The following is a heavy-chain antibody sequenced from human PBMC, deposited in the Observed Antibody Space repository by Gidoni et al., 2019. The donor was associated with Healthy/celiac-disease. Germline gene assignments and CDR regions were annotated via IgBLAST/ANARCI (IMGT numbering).Heavy chain of an antibody. V-gene: IGHV3-21*01. CDR3: ARAAAYCGGDCYSDY. CDR1: GFTFRSYS. D-gene: IGHD2-21*02. J-gene: IGHJ4*02. CDR2: ITGSSSYI. Sequence: VQLVESGGGLVKPGGSLRLSCAASGFTFRSYSMNWVRQAPGKGLEWVSSITGSSSYIYYADSVKGRFTISRDNAKNSLYLQMNSLRAEDTAVYYCARAAAYCGGDCYSDYWGQGTLVTVSS.